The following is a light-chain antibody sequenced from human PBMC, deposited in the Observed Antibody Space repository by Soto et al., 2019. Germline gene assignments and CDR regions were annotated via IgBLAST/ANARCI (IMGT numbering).Light chain of an antibody. CDR3: QQYDILPLT. J-gene: IGKJ4*01. CDR2: DAS. CDR1: QGIASF. Sequence: DIQRTQSPSSLSASAGDRVTITCQASQGIASFLNWYQQKPGKAPKLLIYDASNLVLGVPLRFSGGGSGTDFTLTITSLQPEDIATYYCQQYDILPLTFGAGTKVDIK. V-gene: IGKV1-33*01.